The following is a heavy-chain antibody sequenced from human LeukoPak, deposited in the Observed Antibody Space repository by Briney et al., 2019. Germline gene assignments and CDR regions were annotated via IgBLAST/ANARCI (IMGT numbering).Heavy chain of an antibody. CDR3: ARRYSNYFFDY. V-gene: IGHV4-38-2*01. CDR1: GYSITNGYY. CDR2: IYYSGNT. J-gene: IGHJ4*02. D-gene: IGHD4-11*01. Sequence: SETLSLTCAVSGYSITNGYYWAWIRQSPGKGLEWIGNIYYSGNTYYNPSLKSRVTISVDTSKNQFSLVLSSVTAADTAVYYCARRYSNYFFDYWGQGTLVTVSS.